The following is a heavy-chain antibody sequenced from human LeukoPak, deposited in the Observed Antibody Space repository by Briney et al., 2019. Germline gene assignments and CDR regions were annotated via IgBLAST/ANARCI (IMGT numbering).Heavy chain of an antibody. CDR2: INHSGST. V-gene: IGHV4-34*01. CDR1: GGSFSRYY. J-gene: IGHJ3*02. CDR3: ARAIVVVVAATPFNHNDAFDI. Sequence: SETLSLTCAVYGGSFSRYYWRWIRQPPGKGLEWVGEINHSGSTNYNPSLKSRVTISVDTSKSQFSLKLSSVTAADAAVYYCARAIVVVVAATPFNHNDAFDIWGQGTMVTASS. D-gene: IGHD2-15*01.